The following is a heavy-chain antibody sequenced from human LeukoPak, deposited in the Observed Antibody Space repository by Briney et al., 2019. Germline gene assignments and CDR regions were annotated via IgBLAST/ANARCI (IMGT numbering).Heavy chain of an antibody. J-gene: IGHJ3*02. D-gene: IGHD2-21*02. CDR2: IIPIFDII. V-gene: IGHV1-69*04. CDR3: AKDRGVVVTTTPSDASDI. CDR1: GGDFSSYS. Sequence: ASVKVSCKASGGDFSSYSISWVRQAPGQGLEGMGRIIPIFDIINYSDNFQGRVTIAADKSTSTAYMEVDSLRSDDTAVYYCAKDRGVVVTTTPSDASDIWGQGTMVTVSS.